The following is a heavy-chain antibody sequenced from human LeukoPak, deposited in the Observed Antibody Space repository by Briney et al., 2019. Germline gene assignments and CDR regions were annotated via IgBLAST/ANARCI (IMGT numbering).Heavy chain of an antibody. CDR1: GFTFSSYA. CDR2: ISYDGSNK. D-gene: IGHD1-26*01. V-gene: IGHV3-30*01. Sequence: GGSLRLSCAASGFTFSSYAVHWVRQAPGKGLEWVAVISYDGSNKYYADSVKGRFTISRDNSKNTLYLQMNSLRAEDTAVYYCARDRVVGATSYWFDPWGQGTLVTDSS. J-gene: IGHJ5*02. CDR3: ARDRVVGATSYWFDP.